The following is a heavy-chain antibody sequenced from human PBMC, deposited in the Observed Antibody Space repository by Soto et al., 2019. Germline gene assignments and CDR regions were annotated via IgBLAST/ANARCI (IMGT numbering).Heavy chain of an antibody. V-gene: IGHV4-31*03. J-gene: IGHJ4*02. Sequence: NLSLTCTVSGGSISSGSYHWSWIRQHPGKGLEWIGNIYYSGSSYYNPSLKSRATISIDTSKDQFSLRLGSVTAADTAVYYCAILEGSSSYYRNDFWGRATLVTVSS. D-gene: IGHD6-13*01. CDR3: AILEGSSSYYRNDF. CDR1: GGSISSGSYH. CDR2: IYYSGSS.